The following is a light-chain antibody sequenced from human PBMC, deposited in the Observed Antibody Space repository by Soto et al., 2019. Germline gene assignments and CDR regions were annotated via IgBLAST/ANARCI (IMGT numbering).Light chain of an antibody. V-gene: IGLV2-23*02. CDR3: CSYAGSSSFV. CDR2: EVS. J-gene: IGLJ1*01. CDR1: SSDVGSYDL. Sequence: QSVLTQPASVSGSPGQSITISCTGTSSDVGSYDLVSWYQQHPGKAPKLMIYEVSKRPSGVSNRFSGSKSGNTASLTISGLQAEDEGDYYCCSYAGSSSFVFGIGTKVTVL.